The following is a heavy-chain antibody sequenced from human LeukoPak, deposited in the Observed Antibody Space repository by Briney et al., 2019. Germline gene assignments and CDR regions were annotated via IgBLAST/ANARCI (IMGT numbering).Heavy chain of an antibody. J-gene: IGHJ6*03. D-gene: IGHD6-13*01. Sequence: GGSLRLSCAASGFTFSSYWMSWVRQAPGKGLEWVANIKQDGGEKYYVDSVKGRFTISRDNAKNSLYLQMNSLRAEDTAVYYCASMRYSSSWYYYYYYMDAWGKGTTVTVSS. V-gene: IGHV3-7*01. CDR1: GFTFSSYW. CDR2: IKQDGGEK. CDR3: ASMRYSSSWYYYYYYMDA.